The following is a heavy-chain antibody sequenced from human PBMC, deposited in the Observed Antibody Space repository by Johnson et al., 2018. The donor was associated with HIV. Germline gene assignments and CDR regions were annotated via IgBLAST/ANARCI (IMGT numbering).Heavy chain of an antibody. CDR1: GITVSSNY. CDR3: TREGGIRGPSPVDAFDI. D-gene: IGHD3-16*01. J-gene: IGHJ3*02. Sequence: QMLLVESGGGLVQPGGSLRLSCAASGITVSSNYMSWVRQAPGKGLEWVAVISYDGSNKYYADSVKGRFTISRDNSKNTLYLQMNSLRAEDTAVYYCTREGGIRGPSPVDAFDIWGQGTMVTVSS. V-gene: IGHV3-30*03. CDR2: ISYDGSNK.